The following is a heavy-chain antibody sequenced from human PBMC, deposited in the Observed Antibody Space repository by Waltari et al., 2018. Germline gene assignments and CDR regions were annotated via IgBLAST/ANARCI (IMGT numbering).Heavy chain of an antibody. J-gene: IGHJ5*02. CDR2: ISAYNGNT. V-gene: IGHV1-18*01. Sequence: QVQLVQSGAEVNNPGVSVKVSCKASGYTFTSYGISWVRQASGLELEWMGWISAYNGNTNYAQKLQGRVTMTTDTSTSTAYMELRSLRSDDTAVYYCARDSSPQRSWFDPWGQGTLVTVSS. CDR3: ARDSSPQRSWFDP. CDR1: GYTFTSYG.